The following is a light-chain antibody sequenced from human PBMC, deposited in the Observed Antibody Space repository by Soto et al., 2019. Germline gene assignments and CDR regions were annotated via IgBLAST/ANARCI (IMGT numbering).Light chain of an antibody. J-gene: IGLJ1*01. CDR2: GVT. CDR3: GSYTSTYVRI. V-gene: IGLV2-14*01. CDR1: NSDVGRYNY. Sequence: QSVLTQPASVSGSPGQSITISCTGTNSDVGRYNYVSWYQQYPGRAPKLVIYGVTNRPSGVSDRFSGSKSGNVASLTISGLQAADEADYYCGSYTSTYVRIFGTGTKVTVL.